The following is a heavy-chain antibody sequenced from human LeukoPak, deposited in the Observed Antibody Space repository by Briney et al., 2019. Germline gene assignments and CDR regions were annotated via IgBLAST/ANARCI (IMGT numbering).Heavy chain of an antibody. V-gene: IGHV3-23*01. CDR2: ISGSGGST. D-gene: IGHD2-2*01. CDR3: AKTPGPFVVVPAAIDY. CDR1: GFTFSSYG. J-gene: IGHJ4*02. Sequence: GGSLRLSCAASGFTFSSYGMSWVRQAPGKGLEWVSAISGSGGSTYYADSVKGRFTISRDNSKNTLYLQMNSLRAEDTAVYYCAKTPGPFVVVPAAIDYWGQGTLVTVSS.